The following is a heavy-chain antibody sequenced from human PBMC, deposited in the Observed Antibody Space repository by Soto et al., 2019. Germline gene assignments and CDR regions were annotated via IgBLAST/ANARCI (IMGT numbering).Heavy chain of an antibody. J-gene: IGHJ3*02. CDR3: ARLLPWRLLYAFDI. CDR2: IYPGDSDT. CDR1: GYNFTSYW. Sequence: PGESLKISCKGSGYNFTSYWIGWVRQMPGEGLEWMGIIYPGDSDTRYSPSFQGQVTISADKSISTAYLQWSSMKASDTAMYYCARLLPWRLLYAFDIWGQGTMVTVSS. D-gene: IGHD2-21*02. V-gene: IGHV5-51*01.